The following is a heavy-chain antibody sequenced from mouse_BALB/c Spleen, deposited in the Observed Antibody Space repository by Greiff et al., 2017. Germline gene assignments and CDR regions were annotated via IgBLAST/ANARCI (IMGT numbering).Heavy chain of an antibody. V-gene: IGHV3-6*02. J-gene: IGHJ4*01. D-gene: IGHD1-2*01. Sequence: EVQLVESGPGLVKPSQSLSLTCSVTGYSITSGYYWNWIRQFPGNKLEWMGYISYDGSNNYNPSLKNRISITRDTSKNQFFLKLNSVTTEDTATYYCATTATYAMDYWGQGTSVTVSS. CDR3: ATTATYAMDY. CDR2: ISYDGSN. CDR1: GYSITSGYY.